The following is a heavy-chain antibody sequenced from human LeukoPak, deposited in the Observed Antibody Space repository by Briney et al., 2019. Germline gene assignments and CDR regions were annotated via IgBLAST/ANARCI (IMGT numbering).Heavy chain of an antibody. J-gene: IGHJ4*02. CDR1: GYTFTSYD. CDR2: IIPIFGTA. Sequence: GASVKVSCKASGYTFTSYDINWVRQATGQGLEWMGGIIPIFGTANYAQKFQGRVTITADESTSTAYMELSSLRSEDTAVYYCARGYCSSTSCYWSFDYWGQGTLVTVSS. V-gene: IGHV1-69*13. CDR3: ARGYCSSTSCYWSFDY. D-gene: IGHD2-2*01.